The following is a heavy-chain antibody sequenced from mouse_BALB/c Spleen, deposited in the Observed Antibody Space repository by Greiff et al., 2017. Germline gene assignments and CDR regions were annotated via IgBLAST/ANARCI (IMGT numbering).Heavy chain of an antibody. Sequence: DVKLVESGGGLVKPGGSLKLSCAASGFTFSSYAMSWVRQTPEKRLEWVASISSGGSTYYPDSVKGRFTISRDNARNILYLQMSSLRSEDTAMYYCARGGQDYYGNYGWYFEVWGAGTTVTGSS. CDR2: ISSGGST. V-gene: IGHV5-6-5*01. J-gene: IGHJ1*01. CDR3: ARGGQDYYGNYGWYFEV. CDR1: GFTFSSYA. D-gene: IGHD2-1*01.